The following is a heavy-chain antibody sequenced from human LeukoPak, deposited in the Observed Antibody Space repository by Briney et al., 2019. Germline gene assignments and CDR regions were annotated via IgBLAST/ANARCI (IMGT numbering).Heavy chain of an antibody. D-gene: IGHD3-22*01. V-gene: IGHV3-49*04. CDR3: TTVPYYYDDSGYYHGVFDY. CDR2: IRSKAYGGTT. J-gene: IGHJ4*02. CDR1: GFTFGDYA. Sequence: GGSLRLSCTASGFTFGDYAMSWVRQAPGKGLEWVGFIRSKAYGGTTDYAAPVKGRFTISKDGSKTTLYLQMNSLKTEDTAVYYCTTVPYYYDDSGYYHGVFDYWGQGTLVTVSS.